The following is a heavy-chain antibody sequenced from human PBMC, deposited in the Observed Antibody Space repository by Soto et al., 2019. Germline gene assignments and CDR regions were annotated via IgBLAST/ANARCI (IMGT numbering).Heavy chain of an antibody. CDR2: IYYSGST. Sequence: LSLTCTVSGGSISSGDYYWSWIRQPPGKGLEWIGYIYYSGSTYYNPSLKSRVTISVDTSKNQFSLNLSSVTAADTAVYFCAREWGLLPYYVMNVWGHGTAVTVSS. CDR3: AREWGLLPYYVMNV. CDR1: GGSISSGDYY. D-gene: IGHD7-27*01. J-gene: IGHJ6*02. V-gene: IGHV4-30-4*01.